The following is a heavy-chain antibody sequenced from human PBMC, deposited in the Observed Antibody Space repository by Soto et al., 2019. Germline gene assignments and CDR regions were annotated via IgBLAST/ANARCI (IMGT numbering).Heavy chain of an antibody. D-gene: IGHD3-3*01. CDR3: ARFLWSDTSLYYFDY. CDR2: IYWDDDK. CDR1: GFSLTGSGVG. V-gene: IGHV2-5*02. Sequence: QITLKESGPTLVKPTQTLTLTCTFSGFSLTGSGVGVGWIRQPPGKALEWLALIYWDDDKRYSPYLKSRLTITKDTSKNQVALTVTNMDPVDTATYYCARFLWSDTSLYYFDYWGQGTLVTVSS. J-gene: IGHJ4*02.